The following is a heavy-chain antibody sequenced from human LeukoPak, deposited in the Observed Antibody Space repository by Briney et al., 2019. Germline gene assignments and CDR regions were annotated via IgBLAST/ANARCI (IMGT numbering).Heavy chain of an antibody. CDR3: AKWGGYGYGIDF. V-gene: IGHV3-66*01. J-gene: IGHJ4*02. D-gene: IGHD5-18*01. CDR1: GFTFSSSD. CDR2: IYSGGDT. Sequence: TGGSLRLSCATSGFTFSSSDMTWVRQSPGEGLEWVSLIYSGGDTYYGDSAKGRFTISRDNSKNTLYLQMNSLRDEDTAVYYCAKWGGYGYGIDFWGQGTRVTVSS.